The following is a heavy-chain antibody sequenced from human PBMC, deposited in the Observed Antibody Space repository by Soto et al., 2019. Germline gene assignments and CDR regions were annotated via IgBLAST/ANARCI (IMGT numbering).Heavy chain of an antibody. J-gene: IGHJ6*02. CDR2: MNPNSGNT. CDR3: ARGSGYYDSRQPMDV. V-gene: IGHV1-8*01. Sequence: ASVKVSCKASGYTFTSYDINWVLQATGQGLEWMGWMNPNSGNTGYTQKFQGRVTMTRNTSISTAYMELSSLRSEDTAVYYCARGSGYYDSRQPMDVWGQGTTVTVSS. CDR1: GYTFTSYD. D-gene: IGHD3-22*01.